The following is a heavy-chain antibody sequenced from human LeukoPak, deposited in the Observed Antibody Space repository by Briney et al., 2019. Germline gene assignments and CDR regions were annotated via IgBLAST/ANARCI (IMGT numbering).Heavy chain of an antibody. Sequence: PGGSLRLSCAASGFTFDDYAMHWVRQAPGKGLEWVSGISWNSGSMDYADSVKGRFTISRDNAKSSLDLQMNSLRAEDTAVYYCARRQLERPNYYYYGMDVWGQGTTVTVSS. CDR1: GFTFDDYA. D-gene: IGHD1-1*01. CDR3: ARRQLERPNYYYYGMDV. CDR2: ISWNSGSM. V-gene: IGHV3-9*01. J-gene: IGHJ6*02.